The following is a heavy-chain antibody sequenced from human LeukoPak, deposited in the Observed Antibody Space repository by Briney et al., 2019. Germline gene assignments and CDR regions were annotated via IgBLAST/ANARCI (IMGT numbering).Heavy chain of an antibody. Sequence: SETLSLTCTVSGGSISSYYWSWIRQPPGKGLEWIGYIYYSGSTNYNPSLKSRVTISVDTSKNQFSLKLSSVTAADTAVYYCARESAGGYDPPRFDYWGQGTLVTVSS. V-gene: IGHV4-59*01. CDR1: GGSISSYY. J-gene: IGHJ4*02. CDR3: ARESAGGYDPPRFDY. D-gene: IGHD5-12*01. CDR2: IYYSGST.